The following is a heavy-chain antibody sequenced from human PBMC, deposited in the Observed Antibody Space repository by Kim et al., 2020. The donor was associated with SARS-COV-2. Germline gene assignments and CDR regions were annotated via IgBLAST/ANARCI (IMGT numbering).Heavy chain of an antibody. Sequence: SETLSLTCAVSGGSISSSNWWSWVRQPPGKGLEWIGEIYHSGSTNYNPSLKSRVTISVDKSKNQFSLKLSSVTAADTAVYYCARVEGSDYRDYRSLWAFDIWGQGTMVTVSS. J-gene: IGHJ3*02. CDR3: ARVEGSDYRDYRSLWAFDI. CDR1: GGSISSSNW. CDR2: IYHSGST. D-gene: IGHD4-17*01. V-gene: IGHV4-4*02.